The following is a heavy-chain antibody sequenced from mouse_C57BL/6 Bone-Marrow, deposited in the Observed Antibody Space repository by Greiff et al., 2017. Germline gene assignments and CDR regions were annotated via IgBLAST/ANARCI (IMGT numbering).Heavy chain of an antibody. V-gene: IGHV1-4*01. CDR1: GYTFTSYT. Sequence: VQLQQSGAELARPGASVKMSCKASGYTFTSYTMHWVKQRPGQGLEWIGYINPSSGYTKYNQKFKDKATLTADKSSSTAYMQRSSLTSEDSAVYYCAITTVVAFDYGGQGTTLTVSS. CDR3: AITTVVAFDY. J-gene: IGHJ2*01. D-gene: IGHD1-1*01. CDR2: INPSSGYT.